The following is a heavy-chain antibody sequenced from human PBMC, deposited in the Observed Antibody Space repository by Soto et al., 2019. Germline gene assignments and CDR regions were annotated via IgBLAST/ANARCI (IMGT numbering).Heavy chain of an antibody. CDR1: GYTFTHYY. Sequence: QVQLVQSGAEVKKPGASVKVSCKASGYTFTHYYIHWVRQAPGQGLEWMGIINPNGGSTTYAQKFRAGFTMARDTSTSTVYMALSSLRSEDSAVYYCATSANSAMAFDYWGQGTLVTVSS. CDR3: ATSANSAMAFDY. V-gene: IGHV1-46*01. CDR2: INPNGGST. J-gene: IGHJ4*02. D-gene: IGHD5-18*01.